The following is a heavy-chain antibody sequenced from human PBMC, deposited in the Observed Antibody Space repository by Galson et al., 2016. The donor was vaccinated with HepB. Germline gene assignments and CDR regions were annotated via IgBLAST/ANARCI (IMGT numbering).Heavy chain of an antibody. V-gene: IGHV4-61*02. D-gene: IGHD2-2*01. J-gene: IGHJ4*02. CDR2: LSPSGTT. CDR3: ATMPDS. Sequence: QIQLQESGPGLVKPSQTLSLTCTVSGGSITSGPKYWTWIRQPVGKGLEWIGGLSPSGTTNYNPPLRSRVTISVDTSKTQLSLKLRSVTASDTAMYYCATMPDSWDQGTLVTVSS. CDR1: GGSITSGPKY.